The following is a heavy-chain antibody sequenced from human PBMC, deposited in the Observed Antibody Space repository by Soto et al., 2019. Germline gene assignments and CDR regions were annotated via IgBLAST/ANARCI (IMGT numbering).Heavy chain of an antibody. V-gene: IGHV3-48*03. CDR1: GFTFSTYE. CDR3: ARDLAARYYGMDV. D-gene: IGHD6-6*01. CDR2: ISSSGSTI. Sequence: PGGSLRLSCAASGFTFSTYEMNWVRQAPGKGLEWVSYISSSGSTIYYADSVKGRFTISRDNAKNSLYLQMNSLRAEDTAVYYCARDLAARYYGMDVWGQGTTVTVSS. J-gene: IGHJ6*02.